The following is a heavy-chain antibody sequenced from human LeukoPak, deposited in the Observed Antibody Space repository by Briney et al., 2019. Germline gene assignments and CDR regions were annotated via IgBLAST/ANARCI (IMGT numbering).Heavy chain of an antibody. Sequence: GGSLRLSCAASGFTFSSYAMSWVRQAPGKGLEWVSAISGSGGSTYYADSVKGRFTISRDNSKNTLYLQMNSLRAEDTAVYYCAKVWSHDIVVVPAAALDYWGQGTLVTVSS. J-gene: IGHJ4*02. CDR3: AKVWSHDIVVVPAAALDY. V-gene: IGHV3-23*01. CDR2: ISGSGGST. D-gene: IGHD2-2*01. CDR1: GFTFSSYA.